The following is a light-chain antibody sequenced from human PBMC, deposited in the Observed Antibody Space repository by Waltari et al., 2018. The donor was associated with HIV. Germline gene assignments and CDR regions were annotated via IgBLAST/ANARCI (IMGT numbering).Light chain of an antibody. CDR2: SNN. CDR3: AAWDDSLNGAV. Sequence: QSVLTQPPSASGTPGQRVTLSCSGSSSNIGSNTVTWYQQLPGTAPKLLIYSNNQRPSGVPDRFSGSKSGTSASLAISGLQSEDEADYYCAAWDDSLNGAVFGGGTQLTVL. J-gene: IGLJ7*01. V-gene: IGLV1-44*01. CDR1: SSNIGSNT.